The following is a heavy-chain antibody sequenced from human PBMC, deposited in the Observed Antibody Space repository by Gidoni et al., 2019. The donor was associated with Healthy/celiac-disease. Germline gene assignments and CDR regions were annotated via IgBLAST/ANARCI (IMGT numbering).Heavy chain of an antibody. CDR2: IKQDGSEK. CDR1: GCTFSSYW. V-gene: IGHV3-7*03. D-gene: IGHD3-22*01. Sequence: EVQLVESGGGLVQPGGSLRLSCAASGCTFSSYWKIWVRQAPGKGLGWVANIKQDGSEKYYVDSVKGRFTISRDNAKNSLYLQMNSLRAEDTAVYYCARLDDSSGYEYYFDYWGQGTLVTVSS. CDR3: ARLDDSSGYEYYFDY. J-gene: IGHJ4*02.